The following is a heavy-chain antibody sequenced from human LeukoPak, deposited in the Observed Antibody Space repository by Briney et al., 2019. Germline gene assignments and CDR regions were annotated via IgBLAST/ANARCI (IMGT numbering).Heavy chain of an antibody. D-gene: IGHD3-10*01. Sequence: SGGSLRLSCAASGFTFSSYAMIWVRQAPGKGLEWVSAISHTGSYTYYADSVKDRFSISRDNSKNTLYLQMNSLRAEDTALYYCAKRFYGSGSFYGDWGRGTLVTVSS. CDR2: ISHTGSYT. CDR1: GFTFSSYA. CDR3: AKRFYGSGSFYGD. J-gene: IGHJ4*02. V-gene: IGHV3-23*01.